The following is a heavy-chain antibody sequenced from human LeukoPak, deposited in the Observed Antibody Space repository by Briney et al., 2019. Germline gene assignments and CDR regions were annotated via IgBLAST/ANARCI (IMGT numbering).Heavy chain of an antibody. V-gene: IGHV3-66*01. CDR2: IYSGGST. D-gene: IGHD4-23*01. CDR3: ARESYGGSG. Sequence: GGSLRLSCAASGFTVSTNYMSWVRQAPGKGLEWLSVIYSGGSTYYADSVKGRLTISRDNAKNSLYLQMNSLRAEDTAVYYCARESYGGSGWGQGTLVTVSS. CDR1: GFTVSTNY. J-gene: IGHJ4*02.